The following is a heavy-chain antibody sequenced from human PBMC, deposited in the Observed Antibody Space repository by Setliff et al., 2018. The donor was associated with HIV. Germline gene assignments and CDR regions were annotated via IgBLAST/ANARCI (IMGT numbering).Heavy chain of an antibody. CDR1: GDTFSTYT. Sequence: SVKVSCKASGDTFSTYTISWVRQAPGQGLEWMGGIITIFGKGNYAQKFQGRVTITADESTSTGYMELSSLRSEDTAVYYCARSGTHLEESRGSSGWVSAAFDIWGQGTMVTVSS. CDR3: ARSGTHLEESRGSSGWVSAAFDI. CDR2: IITIFGKG. D-gene: IGHD6-19*01. J-gene: IGHJ3*02. V-gene: IGHV1-69*13.